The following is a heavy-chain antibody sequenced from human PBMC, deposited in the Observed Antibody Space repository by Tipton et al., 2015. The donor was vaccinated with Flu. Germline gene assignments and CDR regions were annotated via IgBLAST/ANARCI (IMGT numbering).Heavy chain of an antibody. CDR2: ISYDGSNK. V-gene: IGHV3-30*04. CDR3: ASPEEQWLPTVDV. J-gene: IGHJ6*02. CDR1: GYTFTSYY. D-gene: IGHD6-19*01. Sequence: QLVQSGAEVKKPGASVKVSCKASGYTFTSYYMHWVRQAPGKGLEWVAVISYDGSNKYYADSVKGRFTISRDNSKNTLYLQMNSLRAEDTAVYYCASPEEQWLPTVDVWGQGTTVTVSS.